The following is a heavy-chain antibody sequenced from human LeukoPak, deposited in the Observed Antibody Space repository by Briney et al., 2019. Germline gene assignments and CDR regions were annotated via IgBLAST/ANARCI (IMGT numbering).Heavy chain of an antibody. CDR1: GGSISSYY. Sequence: SETLSLTCTVSGGSISSYYWSWIRQPAGKGLEWIGRFYTSGSTDYNPSLKSRVTISVDESKNQFSLKLSSVTAADTAVYYCARDSDGLHFDYLGQGTLVTVSS. V-gene: IGHV4-4*07. J-gene: IGHJ4*02. CDR3: ARDSDGLHFDY. CDR2: FYTSGST.